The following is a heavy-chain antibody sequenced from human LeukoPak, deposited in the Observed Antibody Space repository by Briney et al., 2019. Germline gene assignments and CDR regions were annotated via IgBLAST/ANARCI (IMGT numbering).Heavy chain of an antibody. V-gene: IGHV4-34*01. J-gene: IGHJ4*02. D-gene: IGHD1-7*01. Sequence: SETLSLTCTVSDGSISDSYWSWIRQSPGKGLEWIGEMNQRGSMNYNPSLKSRVTISVDRSKNQFSLKLSSVTAADTAVYYCARELELRYWGQGTLVTVSS. CDR2: MNQRGSM. CDR1: DGSISDSY. CDR3: ARELELRY.